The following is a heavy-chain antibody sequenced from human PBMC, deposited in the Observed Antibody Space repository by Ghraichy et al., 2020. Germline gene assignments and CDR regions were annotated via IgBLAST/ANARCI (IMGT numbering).Heavy chain of an antibody. V-gene: IGHV3-7*03. CDR3: ARDWPYGLGV. CDR1: GFTFSSYW. J-gene: IGHJ6*02. CDR2: IKQDGSEK. Sequence: GGSLRLSCEVSGFTFSSYWMSWVRQAPGKGLEWVANIKQDGSEKRYVGSVKGRFTISRDDANNSLYLQMNSLRAEDTAVYYCARDWPYGLGVWGQGTTVTVSS.